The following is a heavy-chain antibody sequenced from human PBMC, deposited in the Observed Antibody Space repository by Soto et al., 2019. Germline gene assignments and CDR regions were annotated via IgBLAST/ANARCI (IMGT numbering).Heavy chain of an antibody. CDR2: IYYSGST. CDR1: GGSVSTYY. D-gene: IGHD3-22*01. J-gene: IGHJ6*02. CDR3: AREGYSSGYYYYYGMDV. V-gene: IGHV4-59*02. Sequence: SETLSLTCTVSGGSVSTYYWSWIRQPPGKGLEWIAYIYYSGSTSYNPSLKSRVTISLDTSKNQFSLKLSSVTAADTAVYYCAREGYSSGYYYYYGMDVWGQGTTVTVSS.